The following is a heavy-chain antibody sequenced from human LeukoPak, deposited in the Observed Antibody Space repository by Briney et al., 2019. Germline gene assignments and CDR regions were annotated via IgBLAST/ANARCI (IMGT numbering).Heavy chain of an antibody. V-gene: IGHV3-30*03. Sequence: GGSLRLSCAASGFTFSSYGMHWVRQAPGKGLEWVAVISYDGSNKYYADSVKGRFTISRDNAKNSLYLQMNSLRAEDTAVYYCARARQVAARLRPYYFDYWGQGTLVTVSS. CDR3: ARARQVAARLRPYYFDY. CDR1: GFTFSSYG. D-gene: IGHD6-6*01. J-gene: IGHJ4*02. CDR2: ISYDGSNK.